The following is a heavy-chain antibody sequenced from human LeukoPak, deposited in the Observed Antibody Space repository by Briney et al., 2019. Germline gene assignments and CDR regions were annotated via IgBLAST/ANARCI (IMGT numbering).Heavy chain of an antibody. J-gene: IGHJ5*02. CDR3: AGGTQDDYVWGSYRHSWFDP. CDR1: GFTFASET. V-gene: IGHV3-21*01. Sequence: TSGGSLRLSCAASGFTFASETMNWVRQAPGKGLEWVSSISSSSTYIYYADSVRGRFTISRDNAKNLIFLQMNSLRVEDTALYYCAGGTQDDYVWGSYRHSWFDPWGQGILVTVSS. CDR2: ISSSSTYI. D-gene: IGHD3-16*02.